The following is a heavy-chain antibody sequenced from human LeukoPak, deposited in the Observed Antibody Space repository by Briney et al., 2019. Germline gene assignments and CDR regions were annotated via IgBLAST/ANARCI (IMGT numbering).Heavy chain of an antibody. J-gene: IGHJ3*02. CDR1: GGSISSYY. CDR2: LYYGGST. V-gene: IGHV4-59*08. Sequence: SETLSLTCTVSGGSISSYYWSWIRQPPGRGLEWIGFLYYGGSTNYSPSLKSRVTISVDTSKNQLSLNLNSVTAADTAVYYCARPYSSGWYGVFHIWGQGAMVTVSS. D-gene: IGHD6-19*01. CDR3: ARPYSSGWYGVFHI.